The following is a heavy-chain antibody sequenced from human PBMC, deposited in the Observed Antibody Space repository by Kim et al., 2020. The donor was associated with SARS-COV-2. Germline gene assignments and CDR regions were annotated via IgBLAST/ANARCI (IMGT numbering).Heavy chain of an antibody. Sequence: GGSLRLSCAASGFTFSSYEMNWVRQAPGKGLEWVSYISSSGSTIYYADSVKGQFTISRDNAKNSLYLQMNSLRAEDTAVYYCARYCSGGSWHYYYGMDVWGQGTTVTVSS. V-gene: IGHV3-48*03. CDR2: ISSSGSTI. D-gene: IGHD2-15*01. J-gene: IGHJ6*02. CDR3: ARYCSGGSWHYYYGMDV. CDR1: GFTFSSYE.